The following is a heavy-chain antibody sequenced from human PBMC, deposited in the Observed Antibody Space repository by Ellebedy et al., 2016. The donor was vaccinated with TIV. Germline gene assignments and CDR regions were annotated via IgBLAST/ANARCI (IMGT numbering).Heavy chain of an antibody. Sequence: GESLKISXAASGFTFSSYWMSWVRQAPGKGLEWVANIKQDGSEKYYVDSVKGRFTISRDNAKNSLYLQMNSLRAEDTAVYYCARDLNFWSVPNWFNPWGQGTLVTVSS. CDR1: GFTFSSYW. V-gene: IGHV3-7*01. CDR3: ARDLNFWSVPNWFNP. J-gene: IGHJ5*02. D-gene: IGHD3-3*01. CDR2: IKQDGSEK.